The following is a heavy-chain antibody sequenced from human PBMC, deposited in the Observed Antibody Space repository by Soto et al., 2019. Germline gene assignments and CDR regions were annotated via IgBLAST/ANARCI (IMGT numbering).Heavy chain of an antibody. V-gene: IGHV3-33*01. J-gene: IGHJ6*02. D-gene: IGHD6-19*01. CDR3: AREISDGIAVAPMDV. Sequence: GGSLRLSCAASGFTFSSYGMHWVRQAPGKGLEWVAVIWYDGSNKYYADSVKGRFTISRDNSKNTLYLQMNSLRAEDTAAYYCAREISDGIAVAPMDVWGQGTTVTVSS. CDR2: IWYDGSNK. CDR1: GFTFSSYG.